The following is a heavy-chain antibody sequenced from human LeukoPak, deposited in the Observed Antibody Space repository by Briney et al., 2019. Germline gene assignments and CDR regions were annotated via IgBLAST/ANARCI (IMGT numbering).Heavy chain of an antibody. J-gene: IGHJ4*02. CDR2: ISGSGDNT. V-gene: IGHV3-23*01. CDR3: AKGSGYDTDFDY. CDR1: GFTFSTYV. Sequence: GGSLRLSCAASGFTFSTYVMNWVRQAPGKGLEWVSGISGSGDNTYYADSVKGRFTVSRDNSKNTLYLQMNSLRAEDTAIYYCAKGSGYDTDFDYWGQGTLVTVSS. D-gene: IGHD3-9*01.